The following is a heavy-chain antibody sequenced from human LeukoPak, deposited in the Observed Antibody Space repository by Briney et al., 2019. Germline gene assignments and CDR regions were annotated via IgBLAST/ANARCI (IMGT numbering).Heavy chain of an antibody. CDR3: AKDSAPRYTYYYGMDV. CDR2: ISYDGSNK. CDR1: GFTFSSYG. J-gene: IGHJ6*02. Sequence: QPGGSLRLSCAASGFTFSSYGMHGVRQAPGKGLEWVAVISYDGSNKYYADSVKGRFTISRDNSKNTLYLQMNSLRAEDTAVYYCAKDSAPRYTYYYGMDVWGQGTTVTVSS. V-gene: IGHV3-30*18. D-gene: IGHD1-14*01.